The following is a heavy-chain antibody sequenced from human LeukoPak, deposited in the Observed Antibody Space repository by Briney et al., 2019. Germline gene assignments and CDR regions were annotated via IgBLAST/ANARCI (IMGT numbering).Heavy chain of an antibody. Sequence: ASVKVSCKASGGTYSSYAISWVRQDPGQGLEWMGGIIPIFGTANYAQKFQGRVTITTDESTSTAYMELSSLRSEDTAVYYCASVRFGEHNYYYGMDVWGQGTTVTVSS. J-gene: IGHJ6*02. D-gene: IGHD3-10*01. V-gene: IGHV1-69*05. CDR1: GGTYSSYA. CDR2: IIPIFGTA. CDR3: ASVRFGEHNYYYGMDV.